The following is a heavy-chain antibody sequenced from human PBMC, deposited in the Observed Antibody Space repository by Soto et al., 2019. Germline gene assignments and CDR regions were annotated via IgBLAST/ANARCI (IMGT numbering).Heavy chain of an antibody. CDR3: ARTPAQTIAARGAFDI. J-gene: IGHJ3*02. CDR1: GFTVSSNY. CDR2: IYSGGST. V-gene: IGHV3-53*02. Sequence: EVQLVETGGGLIQPGGSLRLSCAASGFTVSSNYRSWVRQAPGKGLEWVSVIYSGGSTYYADSVKGRFTVSRDNSKNTLYLQMNSLRAEDTAVYYCARTPAQTIAARGAFDIWGQGTMVTVSS. D-gene: IGHD6-6*01.